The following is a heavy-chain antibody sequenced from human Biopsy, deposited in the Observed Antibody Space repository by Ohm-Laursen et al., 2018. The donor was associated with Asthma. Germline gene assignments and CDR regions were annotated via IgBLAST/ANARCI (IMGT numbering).Heavy chain of an antibody. CDR1: GGSISSDY. V-gene: IGHV4-59*01. Sequence: GTLSLTCTVSGGSISSDYWSWLRQSPGKGLEWIGYIHNSGNTNYNPSLTSRVTISLDTSKNHFSLRLSFVTAADTAVYFCARGQGRGIQLWSLDPWGQGILVTVSS. D-gene: IGHD5-18*01. CDR3: ARGQGRGIQLWSLDP. CDR2: IHNSGNT. J-gene: IGHJ5*02.